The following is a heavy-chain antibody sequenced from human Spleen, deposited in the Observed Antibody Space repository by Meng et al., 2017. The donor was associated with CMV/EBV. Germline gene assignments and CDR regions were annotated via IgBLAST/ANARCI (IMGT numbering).Heavy chain of an antibody. Sequence: GSLRLSCTVSGSSINSISSGYYWGWIRQPPGKGLDWIGSIYHTGSTYYNPSLKSRVTISADTSKNQFSLKLSSVTAADTAVYYCARGRKYYYGSGSYYRGHYYYGMDVWGQGTTVTVSS. CDR1: GSSINSISSGYY. CDR2: IYHTGST. CDR3: ARGRKYYYGSGSYYRGHYYYGMDV. V-gene: IGHV4-38-2*02. J-gene: IGHJ6*02. D-gene: IGHD3-10*01.